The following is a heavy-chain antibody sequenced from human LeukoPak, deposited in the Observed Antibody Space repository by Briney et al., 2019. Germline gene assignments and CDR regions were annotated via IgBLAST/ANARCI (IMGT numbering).Heavy chain of an antibody. CDR1: GGSISSYY. CDR3: ARSLSY. V-gene: IGHV4-59*12. Sequence: SEALSLTCTVSGGSISSYYWSWIRQPPGKGLEWIGYIYYSGSTNYNPSLKSRVTISVDTSKNQFSLKLSSVTAADTAVYYCARSLSYWGQGTLVTVSS. CDR2: IYYSGST. J-gene: IGHJ4*02. D-gene: IGHD2/OR15-2a*01.